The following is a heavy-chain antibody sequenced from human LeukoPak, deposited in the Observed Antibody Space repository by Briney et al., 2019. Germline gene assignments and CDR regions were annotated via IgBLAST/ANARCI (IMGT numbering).Heavy chain of an antibody. CDR1: GFTFSRCW. Sequence: PGGSLRLSCAASGFTFSRCWMHWVRQAPGKGLVWVSRINSDGTGTEYADSVKGRFTISRDNAKNTLYLEMNSLRVEDTAMYYCARAYDYPWGSIGQWGQGTLVTVSS. CDR3: ARAYDYPWGSIGQ. J-gene: IGHJ4*02. V-gene: IGHV3-74*01. D-gene: IGHD3-16*01. CDR2: INSDGTGT.